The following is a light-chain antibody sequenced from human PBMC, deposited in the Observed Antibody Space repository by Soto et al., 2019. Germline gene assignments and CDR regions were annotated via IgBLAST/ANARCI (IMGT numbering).Light chain of an antibody. J-gene: IGKJ1*01. CDR2: GAS. Sequence: EIVLTQSPGTLSLSPGERATLSCRASQSVSSSYLAWYQQKPGQAPRLHIYGASTRATGIPDRFTGSGSGTDFTLTISRLEPEDFAVYYCQESPRTFGQGTKV. V-gene: IGKV3-20*01. CDR1: QSVSSSY. CDR3: QESPRT.